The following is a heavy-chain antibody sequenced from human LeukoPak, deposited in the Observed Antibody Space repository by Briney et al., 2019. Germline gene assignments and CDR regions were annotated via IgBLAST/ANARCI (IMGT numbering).Heavy chain of an antibody. Sequence: SETLSLTCTVSGGSISSYYWSWIRQPPGKGLEWIGYIYYSGSTNYNPSLKSRVTISVDTSKNQFSLKLSSVTAADTAVYYCAREPLQEGKFDYWGQGTLVTVSS. D-gene: IGHD3-10*01. CDR1: GGSISSYY. J-gene: IGHJ4*02. V-gene: IGHV4-59*12. CDR2: IYYSGST. CDR3: AREPLQEGKFDY.